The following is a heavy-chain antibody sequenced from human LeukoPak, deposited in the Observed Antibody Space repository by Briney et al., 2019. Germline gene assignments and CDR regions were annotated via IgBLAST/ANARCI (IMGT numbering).Heavy chain of an antibody. V-gene: IGHV1-2*02. Sequence: ASVNVSCKPSGYTFTGYYMHWVRQAPGQGLEGMGWINPNSGGTNYAQKFQGRVNMNRDTSISTPYMELSRLRSDDKAVYYCAIPYDSSGYYGYWGQGTLVTVSS. D-gene: IGHD3-22*01. CDR3: AIPYDSSGYYGY. CDR2: INPNSGGT. J-gene: IGHJ4*02. CDR1: GYTFTGYY.